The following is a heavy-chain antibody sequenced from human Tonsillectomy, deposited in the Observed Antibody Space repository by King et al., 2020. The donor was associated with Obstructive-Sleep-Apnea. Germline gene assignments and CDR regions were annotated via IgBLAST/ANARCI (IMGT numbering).Heavy chain of an antibody. Sequence: VQLQESGPGLVKPSQTLSLTCTVSGGSISSGSYYWSWIRQHPGKGLDWIGYIHYSGSPYYNPSLKSRITISVDTSKNKFSLKVSSVTAADTAVYYCVVAKGEEATGKVEGMDVWGQGTTVTVSS. CDR3: VVAKGEEATGKVEGMDV. J-gene: IGHJ6*02. CDR1: GGSISSGSYY. D-gene: IGHD3-16*01. V-gene: IGHV4-31*03. CDR2: IHYSGSP.